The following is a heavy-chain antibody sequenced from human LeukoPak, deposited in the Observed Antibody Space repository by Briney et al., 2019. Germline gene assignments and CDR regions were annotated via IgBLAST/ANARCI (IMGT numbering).Heavy chain of an antibody. CDR1: GGSISSYY. D-gene: IGHD3-10*01. J-gene: IGHJ5*02. V-gene: IGHV4-59*01. CDR2: IYYSGST. CDR3: ARKYYYGSGSNWFDP. Sequence: SETLSLTCTVSGGSISSYYWSWIRQPPGRGLEWIGYIYYSGSTNYNPSLKSRVTISVDTSKNQFSLKLSSVTAADTAVYYCARKYYYGSGSNWFDPWGQGTLVTVSS.